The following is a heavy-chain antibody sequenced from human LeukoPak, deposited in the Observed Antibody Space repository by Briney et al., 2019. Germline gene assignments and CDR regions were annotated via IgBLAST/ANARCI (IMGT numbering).Heavy chain of an antibody. CDR2: ISGSGGST. Sequence: PGGSLRLSCAASGFTFSSYAMSWVRQAPGKGLEWVSAISGSGGSTYYADSVKGRFTISRDNSKNTLYLQMNSLRAEDTAVYYCAKDGPITIFGVVTFDYWGQGTLVTVSS. CDR1: GFTFSSYA. J-gene: IGHJ4*02. V-gene: IGHV3-23*01. CDR3: AKDGPITIFGVVTFDY. D-gene: IGHD3-3*01.